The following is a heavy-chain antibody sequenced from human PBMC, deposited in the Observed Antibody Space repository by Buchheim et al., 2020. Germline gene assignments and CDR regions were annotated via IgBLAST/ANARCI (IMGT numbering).Heavy chain of an antibody. CDR2: IDWDDDK. Sequence: QVTLRESGPALVKPTQTLTLTCTFSGFSLTTSEVCVSWIRQPPGKALEWLARIDWDDDKYYITSLKTRLTISKDTSKNQVILTMTNMDPVDTATYYCARGWFHYESSGRYSNFDYWGQGTL. CDR1: GFSLTTSEVC. J-gene: IGHJ4*02. V-gene: IGHV2-70*15. CDR3: ARGWFHYESSGRYSNFDY. D-gene: IGHD3-22*01.